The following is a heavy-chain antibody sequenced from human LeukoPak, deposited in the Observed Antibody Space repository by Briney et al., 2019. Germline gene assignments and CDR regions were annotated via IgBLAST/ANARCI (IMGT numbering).Heavy chain of an antibody. D-gene: IGHD2-15*01. V-gene: IGHV3-23*01. CDR3: AKQVGFCIEGSSYVPY. CDR1: GFTFSSSS. CDR2: ISNNGGYT. Sequence: GGSLRLSCAVSGFTFSSSSMSWVRQAPGKGLEWVSAISNNGGYTYYADSVQGRFTISRDNSKSTLCLQMNSLRAEDTAIYYWAKQVGFCIEGSSYVPYRGQRALFSLSS. J-gene: IGHJ4*02.